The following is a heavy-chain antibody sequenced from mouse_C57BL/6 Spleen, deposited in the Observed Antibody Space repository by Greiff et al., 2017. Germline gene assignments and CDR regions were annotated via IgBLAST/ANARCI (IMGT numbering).Heavy chain of an antibody. J-gene: IGHJ2*01. Sequence: DVKLVESGAELVRPGASVKLSCTASGFNIKDDYMHWVKQRPEQGLEWIGWIDPENGDTEYASKFQGKATITADTSSNTAYLQLSSLTSEDTAVYYCTTRDGYDVYWGQGTTLTVSS. V-gene: IGHV14-4*01. CDR3: TTRDGYDVY. CDR2: IDPENGDT. CDR1: GFNIKDDY. D-gene: IGHD2-2*01.